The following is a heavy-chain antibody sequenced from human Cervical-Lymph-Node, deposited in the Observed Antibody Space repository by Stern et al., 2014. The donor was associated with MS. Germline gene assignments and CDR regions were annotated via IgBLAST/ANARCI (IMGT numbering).Heavy chain of an antibody. CDR3: ARDYGDYAFDY. J-gene: IGHJ4*02. D-gene: IGHD4-17*01. CDR1: GYSFTANW. V-gene: IGHV5-51*01. Sequence: EVQLVQSGAEVKKPGESLTISCKGSGYSFTANWIAWVRQMPGKVLEWIGIIYPGCSDTRYSPSFQGQVTSSADKSISTAYLQWSSLKASDTAMYYCARDYGDYAFDYWGQGTLVTVSS. CDR2: IYPGCSDT.